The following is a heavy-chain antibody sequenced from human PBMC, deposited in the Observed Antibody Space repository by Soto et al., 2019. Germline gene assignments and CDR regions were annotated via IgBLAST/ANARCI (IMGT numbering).Heavy chain of an antibody. CDR2: IKSKTDDGTT. CDR3: TTDVRYYDSSGYYCDY. CDR1: GFTFSNAW. Sequence: PGGSLRLSCAASGFTFSNAWMNWVRQAPGKGLEWVGRIKSKTDDGTTDYAAPVKGRFTISRDDSKNTLYLQMNSLKTEDTAVYYCTTDVRYYDSSGYYCDYWGQGTLVTVSS. V-gene: IGHV3-15*07. D-gene: IGHD3-22*01. J-gene: IGHJ4*02.